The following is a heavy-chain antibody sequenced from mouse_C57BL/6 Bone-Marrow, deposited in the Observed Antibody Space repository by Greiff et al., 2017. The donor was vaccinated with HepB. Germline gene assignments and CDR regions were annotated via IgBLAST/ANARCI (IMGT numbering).Heavy chain of an antibody. Sequence: QVQLQQPGTELVKPGASVKLSCKASGYTFTSYWMHWVKQRPGQGLEWIGNINPSNGGTNYNEKFKSKATLTVDKSSSTAYMQLSSLTSEDSAVYYCAIPLYYGSTDWYFDVWGTGTTVTVSS. CDR1: GYTFTSYW. V-gene: IGHV1-53*01. CDR3: AIPLYYGSTDWYFDV. D-gene: IGHD1-1*01. CDR2: INPSNGGT. J-gene: IGHJ1*03.